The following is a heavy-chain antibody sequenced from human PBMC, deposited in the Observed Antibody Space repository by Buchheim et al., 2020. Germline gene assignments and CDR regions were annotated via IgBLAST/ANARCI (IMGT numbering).Heavy chain of an antibody. CDR1: GFTFSSYW. Sequence: EVQLVVSGGGLVQPGGSLRLSCAASGFTFSSYWMHWARQPPGKGLLWSSRINSDGSSTSYADSVKGGCAISRGNAKNTLYLQRNSLRAEDTAVYYCARDWGRGYDALDYWGQGTL. CDR3: ARDWGRGYDALDY. V-gene: IGHV3-74*01. CDR2: INSDGSST. J-gene: IGHJ4*02. D-gene: IGHD5-12*01.